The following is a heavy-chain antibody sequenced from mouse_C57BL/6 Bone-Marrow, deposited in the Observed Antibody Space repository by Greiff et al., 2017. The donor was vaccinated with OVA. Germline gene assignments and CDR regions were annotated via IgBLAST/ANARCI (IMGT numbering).Heavy chain of an antibody. V-gene: IGHV1-69*01. Sequence: QVQLKAPGAELVMPGASVKLSCKASGYTFTSYWLHWVKQRPGQGLEWIGEIDPSDSYTNYNQKFKGKSTLTVDKSSSTAYMQLSSLTSEDSAVYYCARNWDAMDYWGQGTSVTVSS. CDR2: IDPSDSYT. J-gene: IGHJ4*01. CDR1: GYTFTSYW. CDR3: ARNWDAMDY. D-gene: IGHD4-1*01.